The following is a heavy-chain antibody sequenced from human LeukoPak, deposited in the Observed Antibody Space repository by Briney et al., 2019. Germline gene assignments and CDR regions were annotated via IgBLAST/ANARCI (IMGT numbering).Heavy chain of an antibody. CDR1: GFTFSDHY. V-gene: IGHV3-72*01. CDR3: ARDHYYYYYMDV. J-gene: IGHJ6*03. Sequence: GGSLRHSCAASGFTFSDHYMDWVRQAPGKGLEWVGRTRNKANSYTTEYAASVKGRFTISRDDSKNSLYLQMNSLKTEDTAVYYCARDHYYYYYMDVWGKGTTVTVSS. CDR2: TRNKANSYTT.